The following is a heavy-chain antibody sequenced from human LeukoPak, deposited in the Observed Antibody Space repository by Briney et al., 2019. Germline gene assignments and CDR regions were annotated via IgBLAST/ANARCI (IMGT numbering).Heavy chain of an antibody. V-gene: IGHV4-4*07. CDR3: ASGGDYGGRLFDY. J-gene: IGHJ4*02. D-gene: IGHD4-23*01. Sequence: PSETLSLTCSVSGGSISIYYWSWIRQPAGKGLEWIGRIYTSGSTNYNPSLKSRVTMSVDTSKNQFSLTLNSVTAADTGVYYCASGGDYGGRLFDYWGQGTLVTVSS. CDR2: IYTSGST. CDR1: GGSISIYY.